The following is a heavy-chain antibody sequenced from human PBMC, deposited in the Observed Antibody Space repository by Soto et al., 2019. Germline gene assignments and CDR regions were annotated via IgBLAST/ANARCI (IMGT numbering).Heavy chain of an antibody. V-gene: IGHV4-34*01. CDR3: ARTSRFEY. CDR1: GGSFSGYY. Sequence: QVQLQQWGAGLLKPSETLSLTCAVYGGSFSGYYWSWIRQTPGKGLEWIGEINHSGRTTYNPSLKSRVTISVDTSKNQFSLKLRSVTSADTAVYYCARTSRFEYWGQGTLVTVSS. CDR2: INHSGRT. J-gene: IGHJ4*02. D-gene: IGHD6-6*01.